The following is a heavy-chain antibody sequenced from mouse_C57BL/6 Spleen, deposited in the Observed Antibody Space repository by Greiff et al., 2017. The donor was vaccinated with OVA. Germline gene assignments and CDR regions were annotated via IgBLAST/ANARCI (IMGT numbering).Heavy chain of an antibody. CDR2: IYPGDGDT. D-gene: IGHD2-3*01. CDR3: ARNDGYYDYFDY. J-gene: IGHJ2*01. Sequence: QVQLQQSGPELVKPGASVKISCKASGYAFSSSWMNWVKQRPGQGLEWIGRIYPGDGDTNYNGKFKGKATLTADKSSSTAYMQLSSLTSEDSAVYFCARNDGYYDYFDYWGQGTTLTVSS. CDR1: GYAFSSSW. V-gene: IGHV1-82*01.